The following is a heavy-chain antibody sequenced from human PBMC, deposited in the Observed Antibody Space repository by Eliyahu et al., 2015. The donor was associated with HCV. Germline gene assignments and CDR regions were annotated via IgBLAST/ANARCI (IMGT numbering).Heavy chain of an antibody. D-gene: IGHD4-17*01. Sequence: QVRLVESGGDVVQPGKSLRXSCAASGFIFNTYGMHWVRQAPGKGLEWLAVISYNGRHIYYADSVKGRFTVSRDNSKETLYLHMTSLRAEDTAVYYCAKPHNGDLTYFHYWGQGTLVTVSS. CDR3: AKPHNGDLTYFHY. J-gene: IGHJ1*01. V-gene: IGHV3-30*18. CDR2: ISYNGRHI. CDR1: GFIFNTYG.